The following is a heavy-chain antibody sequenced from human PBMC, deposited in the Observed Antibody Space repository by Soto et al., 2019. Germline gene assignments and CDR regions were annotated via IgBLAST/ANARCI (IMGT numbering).Heavy chain of an antibody. V-gene: IGHV4-34*01. CDR3: ASWGPYYSYGPYDY. CDR2: INHSGST. D-gene: IGHD5-18*01. J-gene: IGHJ4*02. CDR1: GGSFSGYY. Sequence: PSETLSLTCAVYGGSFSGYYWSWIRQPPGKGLEWIGEINHSGSTNYNPSLKSRVTISVDTSKNQFSLKLSSVTAADTAVYYCASWGPYYSYGPYDYWGQGTLVTVSS.